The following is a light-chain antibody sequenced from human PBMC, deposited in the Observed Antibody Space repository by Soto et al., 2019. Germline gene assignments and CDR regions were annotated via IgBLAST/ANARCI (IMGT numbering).Light chain of an antibody. CDR2: VAS. J-gene: IGKJ2*01. Sequence: EIVLTQSPATLSLSPGERATLSCRASQSVSSYLAWYQQKPGQAPRLLIYVASSRATGIPYRFSGSGSGTDFTLSISRLEPEDFAVYYCQQSFTSPYTFGQGTKVDIK. CDR3: QQSFTSPYT. V-gene: IGKV3-20*01. CDR1: QSVSSY.